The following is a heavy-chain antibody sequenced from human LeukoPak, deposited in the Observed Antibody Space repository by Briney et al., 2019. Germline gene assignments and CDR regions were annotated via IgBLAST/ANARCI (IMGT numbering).Heavy chain of an antibody. J-gene: IGHJ6*03. CDR3: ARFSSPLGYCSSTSCYYYYMDV. D-gene: IGHD2-2*01. CDR1: GFTFSNAW. Sequence: GGSLRLSCAASGFTFSNAWMSWVRQAPGKGLEWVANIKQDGSEKYYVDSVKGRFTISRDNAKNSLYLQMNSLRAEDTAVYYCARFSSPLGYCSSTSCYYYYMDVWGKGTTVTVSS. CDR2: IKQDGSEK. V-gene: IGHV3-7*01.